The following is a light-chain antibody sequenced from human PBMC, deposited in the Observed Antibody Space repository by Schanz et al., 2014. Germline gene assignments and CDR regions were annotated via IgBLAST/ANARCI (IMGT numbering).Light chain of an antibody. V-gene: IGKV3D-15*01. CDR2: GAS. J-gene: IGKJ4*01. CDR3: QQYNNWPPLT. CDR1: QSLSSSY. Sequence: EIVLTQSPGTLSLSPGERATLSCRASQSLSSSYLAWYQQKPGQAPRLLIYGASSRATGIPARFSGNGSGTEFTLIISSLQSEDFAVYYCQQYNNWPPLTFGGGTKVDIK.